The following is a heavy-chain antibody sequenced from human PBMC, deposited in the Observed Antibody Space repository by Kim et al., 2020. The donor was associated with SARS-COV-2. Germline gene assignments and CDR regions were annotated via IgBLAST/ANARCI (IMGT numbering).Heavy chain of an antibody. Sequence: SETLSLTCTVSGGSISSGGYYWSWIRQHPGKGLEWIGYIYYSGSTYYNPSLKSRVTISVDTSKNQFSLKLSSVTAADTAVYYCARVTYGDYDPSYVYYYYYYGMDVWGQGTTVTVSS. V-gene: IGHV4-31*03. CDR2: IYYSGST. CDR1: GGSISSGGYY. J-gene: IGHJ6*02. D-gene: IGHD4-17*01. CDR3: ARVTYGDYDPSYVYYYYYYGMDV.